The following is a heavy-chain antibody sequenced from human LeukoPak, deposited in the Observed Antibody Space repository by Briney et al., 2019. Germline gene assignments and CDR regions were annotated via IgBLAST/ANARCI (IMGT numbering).Heavy chain of an antibody. D-gene: IGHD3-10*01. CDR2: IIPIFGTA. V-gene: IGHV1-69*13. CDR1: GGTFSSYA. Sequence: ASVKVSCKASGGTFSSYAISWVRQAPGQGLEWMGGIIPIFGTANYAQKFQGRVTITADESTSTAYMELSSLRSEDTAVYYCAKDQSPSRASGNYYTPDCWGQGTLVTVSS. CDR3: AKDQSPSRASGNYYTPDC. J-gene: IGHJ4*02.